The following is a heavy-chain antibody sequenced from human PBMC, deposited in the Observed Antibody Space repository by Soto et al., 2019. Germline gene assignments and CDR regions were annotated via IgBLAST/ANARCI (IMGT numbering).Heavy chain of an antibody. D-gene: IGHD5-18*01. V-gene: IGHV1-8*01. CDR3: SRGRVRGYSYGYYYYCMDV. CDR1: GYTFTSYD. Sequence: AAVTVSCKASGYTFTSYDNNWVRQATGQGIEWMGWMNPNSGNTGYAQNFQGRVTMTRNTSISTAYMELSSLRSEDTAVYYCSRGRVRGYSYGYYYYCMDVWGQGTTVTVSS. CDR2: MNPNSGNT. J-gene: IGHJ6*02.